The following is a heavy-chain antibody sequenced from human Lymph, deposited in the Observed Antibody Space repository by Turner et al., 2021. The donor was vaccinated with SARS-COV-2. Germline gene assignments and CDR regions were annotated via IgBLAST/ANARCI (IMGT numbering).Heavy chain of an antibody. CDR2: IYYSGST. J-gene: IGHJ4*02. D-gene: IGHD3-10*01. CDR1: GGSISSSGYY. V-gene: IGHV4-39*01. CDR3: AGHDFGSGSYYPDDY. Sequence: QLQLQESGPGLVKPSGTLSLTCTVPGGSISSSGYYLGWLRQPPGKGLEWIGTIYYSGSTYYNPSLKSRVTISVDTSKNQFSQKLSSVTAADAAVYSCAGHDFGSGSYYPDDYWGQGTLVTVSS.